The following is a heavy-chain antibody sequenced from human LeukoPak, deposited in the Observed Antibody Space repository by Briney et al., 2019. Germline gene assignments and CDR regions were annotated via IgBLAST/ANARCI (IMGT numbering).Heavy chain of an antibody. J-gene: IGHJ4*02. CDR1: GFTFDDYG. CDR2: INHSGNT. Sequence: GSLRLSCAASGFTFDDYGMSWVRQAPGKGLEWIGEINHSGNTNYNPSLKSRVTISVDTTKNQISLKLTSVTAADTAVYYCARFPAWSQTIDYWGQGTLVTVSS. D-gene: IGHD2-15*01. V-gene: IGHV4-34*01. CDR3: ARFPAWSQTIDY.